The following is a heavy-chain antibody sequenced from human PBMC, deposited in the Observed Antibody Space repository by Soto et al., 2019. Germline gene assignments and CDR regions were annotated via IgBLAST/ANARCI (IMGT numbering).Heavy chain of an antibody. V-gene: IGHV3-66*01. J-gene: IGHJ4*02. CDR1: GFTVSNNS. CDR3: ARDGTYNWV. Sequence: EVQLVESGGGLVQPGGSLRLSCAASGFTVSNNSMRWVRQAPGKGLEWVSLIYSGGATYYADSVKGRFTISRDNSKNTLYLQMNSLRAEDTVVYYCARDGTYNWVGGQGILVTVSS. CDR2: IYSGGAT. D-gene: IGHD1-1*01.